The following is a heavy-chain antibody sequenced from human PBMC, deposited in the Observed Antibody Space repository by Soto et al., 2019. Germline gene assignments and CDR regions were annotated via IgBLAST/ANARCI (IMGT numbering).Heavy chain of an antibody. CDR1: GFTFSDHA. CDR3: AIDLWWYTH. V-gene: IGHV3-23*01. J-gene: IGHJ4*02. CDR2: ISGGGSGA. D-gene: IGHD2-15*01. Sequence: EVPLLESGGGLVQPGGSLRLSWTASGFTFSDHAMTWVRQAPGKGLEWVSGISGGGSGAYYADSVTGRFTVTRANSKNTLFLQMDSLRAEDTAVYYCAIDLWWYTHWGQGTLVTVSS.